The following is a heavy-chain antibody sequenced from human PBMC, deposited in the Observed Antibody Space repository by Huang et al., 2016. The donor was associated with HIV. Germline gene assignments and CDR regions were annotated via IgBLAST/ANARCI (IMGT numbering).Heavy chain of an antibody. V-gene: IGHV3-30*18. CDR1: GFIFRNFG. J-gene: IGHJ5*02. D-gene: IGHD2-15*01. CDR3: AKESRWFSDFDQ. Sequence: QVQLVESGGGVVQPGTSLRLSCAASGFIFRNFGMHWVRQAPGKGLEWVAVMSYDGRSDRYSDSVKGRFTISRDNDKNTLSLEMNRLRHDDTAVYYCAKESRWFSDFDQWGQGTLVTVSS. CDR2: MSYDGRSD.